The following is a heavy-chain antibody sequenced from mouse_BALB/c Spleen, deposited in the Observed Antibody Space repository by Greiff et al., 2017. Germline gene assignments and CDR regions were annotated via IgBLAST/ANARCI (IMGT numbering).Heavy chain of an antibody. V-gene: IGHV2-2*02. J-gene: IGHJ1*01. CDR1: GFSLTSYG. CDR2: IWSGGST. Sequence: QVHVKQSGPGLVQPSQSLSITCTVSGFSLTSYGVHWVRQSPGKGLEWLGVIWSGGSTDYNAAFISRLSISKDNSKSQVFFKMNSLQANDTAIYYCARMITSVYWYFDVWGAGTTVTVSS. D-gene: IGHD2-4*01. CDR3: ARMITSVYWYFDV.